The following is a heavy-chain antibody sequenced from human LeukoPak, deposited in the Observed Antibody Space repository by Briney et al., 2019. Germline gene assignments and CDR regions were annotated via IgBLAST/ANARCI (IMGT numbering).Heavy chain of an antibody. CDR1: GGTFSSYA. Sequence: SVKVSCKASGGTFSSYAISWVRQAPGQGLEWMGRIFPIFGTANYAQKFQGRVTITTDESTSTAYMELSSLRSEDTAVYYCASIRYSYAEHYFDYWGQGTLVTVSS. J-gene: IGHJ4*02. D-gene: IGHD5-18*01. V-gene: IGHV1-69*05. CDR2: IFPIFGTA. CDR3: ASIRYSYAEHYFDY.